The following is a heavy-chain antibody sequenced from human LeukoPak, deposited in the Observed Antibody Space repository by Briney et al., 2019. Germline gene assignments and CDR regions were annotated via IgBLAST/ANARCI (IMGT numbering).Heavy chain of an antibody. D-gene: IGHD4-23*01. CDR1: GGSFSGYY. Sequence: PSETLSLTCAVYGGSFSGYYWSWIRQPPGKGLEWIGEINHSGSTNYNPSLKSRVTISVDTSKNQFSLKLSSVTAADTAVYYCARGGRETTVVTLFDYGGQGTLVTVSS. V-gene: IGHV4-34*01. J-gene: IGHJ4*02. CDR3: ARGGRETTVVTLFDY. CDR2: INHSGST.